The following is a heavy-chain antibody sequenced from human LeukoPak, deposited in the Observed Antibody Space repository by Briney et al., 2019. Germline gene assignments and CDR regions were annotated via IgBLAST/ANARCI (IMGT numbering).Heavy chain of an antibody. Sequence: PGGSLRLSCAASGLNLNTYWMSWVRQAPGKGLEWVALISWDGSTTYYKDSVKGRFTISRDNSGNSLYLQMNSLEKQDTAFYYCAKDIRDLLTGQYMISSWGQGTLVTVSS. D-gene: IGHD3-9*01. J-gene: IGHJ4*02. CDR1: GLNLNTYW. V-gene: IGHV3-43*01. CDR3: AKDIRDLLTGQYMISS. CDR2: ISWDGSTT.